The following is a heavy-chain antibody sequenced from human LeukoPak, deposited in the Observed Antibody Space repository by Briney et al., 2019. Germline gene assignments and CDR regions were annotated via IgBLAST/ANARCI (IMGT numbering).Heavy chain of an antibody. Sequence: PGGSLRLSCAASGFTFSTSWMTWVRQAPGKGLEWVAKVNRDASEKYYVDSVKGRFTISRDNAKNSLYLLLNSLRAEDTAVYHCARDATPYDSSGDYDAIDIWGQGTMVTVSS. V-gene: IGHV3-7*01. CDR1: GFTFSTSW. CDR3: ARDATPYDSSGDYDAIDI. D-gene: IGHD3-22*01. CDR2: VNRDASEK. J-gene: IGHJ3*02.